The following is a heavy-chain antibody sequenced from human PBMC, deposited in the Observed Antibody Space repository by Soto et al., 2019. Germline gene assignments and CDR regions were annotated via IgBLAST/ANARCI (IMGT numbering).Heavy chain of an antibody. Sequence: QVQLVESGGGVVQPGRSLRLSCAASGFSISRSAMHWVRQAPGKGLEWVAVIAYDGSNRWYADSAKGRFTISRDNSKNTVYLQMSSLRGEDTAVYYCCRDLQAGTDNVNWFAPWGQGTLVTVSS. CDR2: IAYDGSNR. CDR3: CRDLQAGTDNVNWFAP. V-gene: IGHV3-30*04. J-gene: IGHJ5*02. CDR1: GFSISRSA. D-gene: IGHD1-1*01.